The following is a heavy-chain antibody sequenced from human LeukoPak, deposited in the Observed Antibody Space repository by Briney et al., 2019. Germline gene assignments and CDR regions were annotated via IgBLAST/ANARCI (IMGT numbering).Heavy chain of an antibody. Sequence: ASVKVSCKASGYTFTSYDISWVRQAPGQGLEWMGWISAYNGNTNYAQKLQGRVTMTTDTSTSTAYMELRSLRSDDTAVYYCARVRGTPAVYYYYYYYMDVWGKGTTVTVSS. CDR2: ISAYNGNT. D-gene: IGHD2-8*01. V-gene: IGHV1-18*01. CDR3: ARVRGTPAVYYYYYYYMDV. J-gene: IGHJ6*03. CDR1: GYTFTSYD.